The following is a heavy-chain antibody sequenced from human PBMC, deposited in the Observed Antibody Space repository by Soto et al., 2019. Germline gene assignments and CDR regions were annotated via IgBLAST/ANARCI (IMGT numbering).Heavy chain of an antibody. Sequence: GGSLRLSCAASGFTFDDYAMHWVRQAPGKGLEWVSGISWNSGSIGYADSVKGRFTISRDNAKNSLYLQMNSLRAEDTALYYCAKESYSSGWYRPTVGLEWGQGTLVTVSS. CDR1: GFTFDDYA. J-gene: IGHJ4*02. V-gene: IGHV3-9*01. CDR2: ISWNSGSI. D-gene: IGHD6-19*01. CDR3: AKESYSSGWYRPTVGLE.